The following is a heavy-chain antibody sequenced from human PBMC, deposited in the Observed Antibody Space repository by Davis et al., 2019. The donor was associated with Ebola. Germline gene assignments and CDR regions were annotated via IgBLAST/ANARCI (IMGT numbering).Heavy chain of an antibody. J-gene: IGHJ4*02. Sequence: ASVKVSCKASGYTFTSYAMNWVRQAPGQGLEWMGWIDTNTGNPTYAQGFTGRFVFSLDTSVSTAYLQISSLKAEDTAVYYCARQILRLESQLLWPSFDYWGQGTLVTVSS. D-gene: IGHD1-1*01. V-gene: IGHV7-4-1*02. CDR1: GYTFTSYA. CDR2: IDTNTGNP. CDR3: ARQILRLESQLLWPSFDY.